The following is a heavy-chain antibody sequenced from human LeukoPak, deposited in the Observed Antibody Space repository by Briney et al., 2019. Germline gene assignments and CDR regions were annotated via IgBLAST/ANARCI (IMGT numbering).Heavy chain of an antibody. CDR1: GVTFSSYA. D-gene: IGHD3-22*01. V-gene: IGHV3-23*01. CDR2: ISGSGGST. CDR3: ARQVTNHYYSNGLDY. Sequence: TGGSLRLSCAASGVTFSSYAMSWVRQAPGKGLEWVSGISGSGGSTYYADSVKGRFTISRDNSKNTLHLQMDSLRADDTAVYYCARQVTNHYYSNGLDYWGQGTLLTVSS. J-gene: IGHJ4*02.